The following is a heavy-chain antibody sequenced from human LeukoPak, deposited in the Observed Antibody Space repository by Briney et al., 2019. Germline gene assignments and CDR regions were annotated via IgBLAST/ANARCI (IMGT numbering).Heavy chain of an antibody. Sequence: SVKVSCKASGGTFSSYAISWVRQAPGQGLEWMGGIIPIFGTANYAQKFQGRVTITTDEPTSTAYMELSSLRSEDTAVYYCARHGTKWTKADYYYYYYMDVWGKGTTVTVSS. D-gene: IGHD1-26*01. CDR2: IIPIFGTA. CDR3: ARHGTKWTKADYYYYYYMDV. CDR1: GGTFSSYA. J-gene: IGHJ6*03. V-gene: IGHV1-69*05.